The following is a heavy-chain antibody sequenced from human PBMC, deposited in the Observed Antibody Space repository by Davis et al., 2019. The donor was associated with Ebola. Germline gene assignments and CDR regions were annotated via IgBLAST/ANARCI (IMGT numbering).Heavy chain of an antibody. CDR3: ARERRQYSRSTGFNNWFDP. CDR1: GCSISGYY. J-gene: IGHJ5*02. V-gene: IGHV4-59*13. Sequence: MPSETLSLTCTVSGCSISGYYWSWIRQLPGKGLEWIGYVYYRGTTNYNPSLRGRVTMSVDTSQNQFSLKLSSVTAAETAVYYCARERRQYSRSTGFNNWFDPWGQGTLVTVSS. CDR2: VYYRGTT. D-gene: IGHD6-6*01.